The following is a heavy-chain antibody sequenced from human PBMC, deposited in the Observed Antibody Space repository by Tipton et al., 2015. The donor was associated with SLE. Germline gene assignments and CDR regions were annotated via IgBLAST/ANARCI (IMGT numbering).Heavy chain of an antibody. CDR1: GGSISSYY. Sequence: TLSLTCTVSGGSISSYYWSWIRQPPGKGLEWIGYIYYSGSTNYNPSLKSRVTISVDTSKNQFSLKLSSVTAAVTAVYYCARGAGGADYWGQGTLVTVSS. D-gene: IGHD3-10*01. V-gene: IGHV4-59*01. J-gene: IGHJ4*02. CDR3: ARGAGGADY. CDR2: IYYSGST.